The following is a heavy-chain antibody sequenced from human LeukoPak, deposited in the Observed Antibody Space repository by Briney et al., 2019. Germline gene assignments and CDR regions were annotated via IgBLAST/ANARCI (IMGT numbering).Heavy chain of an antibody. J-gene: IGHJ5*02. CDR2: IKQDGSKK. CDR3: AKGRYQLPA. V-gene: IGHV3-30*18. CDR1: GFTFTRYG. D-gene: IGHD2-2*01. Sequence: PGGSLRLSCAASGFTFTRYGMHWVRQAPGKGLEWVANIKQDGSKKSYVDSVKGRFTISRDNSKNTLYLQMNSLRAEDTAVYYCAKGRYQLPAWGQGTLVTVSS.